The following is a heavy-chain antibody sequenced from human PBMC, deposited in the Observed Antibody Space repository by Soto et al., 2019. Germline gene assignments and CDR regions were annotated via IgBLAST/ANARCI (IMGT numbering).Heavy chain of an antibody. J-gene: IGHJ4*02. CDR3: ARTTGWSPTFIYYFDY. Sequence: SETLSLTCAVYGGSFSGYYWSWIRQPPGKGLEWIGEINHSGSTNYNPSLKSRVTISVDTSKNQFSLKLSSVTAADTAVYYCARTTGWSPTFIYYFDYWGQGTLVTVSS. CDR2: INHSGST. D-gene: IGHD2-15*01. V-gene: IGHV4-34*01. CDR1: GGSFSGYY.